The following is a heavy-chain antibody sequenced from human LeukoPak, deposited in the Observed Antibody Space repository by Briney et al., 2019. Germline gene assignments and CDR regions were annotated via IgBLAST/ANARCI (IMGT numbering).Heavy chain of an antibody. CDR1: GGSFSGYY. Sequence: PSETLSLTCAVYGGSFSGYYWSWIRQPPGKELEWIGEINHSGSTNYNPSLKSRVTISVDTSKNQFSLKLSSVTAADTAVYYCARWAVYCSSTSCYSGSILYYYYGMDVWGQGTTVTVSS. J-gene: IGHJ6*02. CDR3: ARWAVYCSSTSCYSGSILYYYYGMDV. V-gene: IGHV4-34*01. D-gene: IGHD2-2*02. CDR2: INHSGST.